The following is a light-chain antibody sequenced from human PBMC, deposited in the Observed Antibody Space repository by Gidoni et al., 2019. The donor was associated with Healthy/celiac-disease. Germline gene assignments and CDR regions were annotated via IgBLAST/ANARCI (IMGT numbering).Light chain of an antibody. CDR1: QSVLYSSNNKNY. Sequence: VMTQPPDSLAVSLGERATINCKSRQSVLYSSNNKNYLAWYQQKPGQPPKLLIYWASTRESGVPDRFSGSGSGTDFTLTISSLQAEDVAVYYCQQYYTLFTFGPGTKVDIK. CDR2: WAS. V-gene: IGKV4-1*01. CDR3: QQYYTLFT. J-gene: IGKJ3*01.